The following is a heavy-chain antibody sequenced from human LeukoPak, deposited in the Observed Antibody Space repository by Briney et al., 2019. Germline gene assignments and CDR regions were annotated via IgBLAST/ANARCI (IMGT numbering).Heavy chain of an antibody. D-gene: IGHD3-22*01. Sequence: AGSLRLSCAASGFTFSSYAMHWIRQAPGKGLEYVSAISSNGGSTYYANSVKGRFTISRDNSKKTLYLQMGSLRAEDMAVYYCARDLDFYDSSGYGYWGQGTLVTVSS. CDR3: ARDLDFYDSSGYGY. CDR2: ISSNGGST. V-gene: IGHV3-64*01. J-gene: IGHJ4*02. CDR1: GFTFSSYA.